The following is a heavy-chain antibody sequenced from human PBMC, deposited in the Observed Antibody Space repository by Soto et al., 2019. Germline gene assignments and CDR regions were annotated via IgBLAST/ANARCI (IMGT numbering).Heavy chain of an antibody. CDR3: ARCGEVPEAISAGMDV. J-gene: IGHJ6*02. CDR1: GFTFSDYY. Sequence: QVKLVASGGGLVKPGGSLRLSCAASGFTFSDYYMSWLRQAPGKGLEWVSYISSSGSTIYYADSVKGRFTISRDNAKNSLYLQMTSPRAEDTAVYYCARCGEVPEAISAGMDVWGQVTTVTVSS. V-gene: IGHV3-11*01. CDR2: ISSSGSTI. D-gene: IGHD2-2*02.